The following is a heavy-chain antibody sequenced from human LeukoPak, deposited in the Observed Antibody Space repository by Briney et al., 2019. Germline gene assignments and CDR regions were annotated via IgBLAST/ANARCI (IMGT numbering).Heavy chain of an antibody. CDR2: ISTDGSQT. Sequence: PGGSLRLSCAASGFTLSNYNMNWVRQPPGKGLMWVSQISTDGSQTFYADSVKGRFTISRDNAKNTLFLQMDSLRPEDTAVYYCVRSLRSADFWGQGTLVTVSS. V-gene: IGHV3-74*01. CDR1: GFTLSNYN. J-gene: IGHJ4*02. CDR3: VRSLRSADF.